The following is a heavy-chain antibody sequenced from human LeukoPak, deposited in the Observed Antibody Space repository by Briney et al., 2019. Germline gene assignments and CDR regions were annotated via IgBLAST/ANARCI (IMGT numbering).Heavy chain of an antibody. CDR3: ARESGMIVVVTDY. CDR1: GYTFTSFG. V-gene: IGHV7-4-1*02. Sequence: GSVKVSCKASGYTFTSFGIGWVRQAPGQGLEWMGWINTNTGNPTYAQGFTGRFVFSLDTSVSTAYLQISSLKAEDTAVYYCARESGMIVVVTDYWGQGTLVTVSS. CDR2: INTNTGNP. D-gene: IGHD3-22*01. J-gene: IGHJ4*02.